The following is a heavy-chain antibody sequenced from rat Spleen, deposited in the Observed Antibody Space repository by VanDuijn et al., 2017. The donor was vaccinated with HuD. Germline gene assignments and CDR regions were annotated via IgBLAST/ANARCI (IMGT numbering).Heavy chain of an antibody. CDR1: GFTFSSYD. V-gene: IGHV5S23*01. D-gene: IGHD1-9*01. J-gene: IGHJ2*01. CDR2: ISPSGGST. Sequence: EVELVESDGGLVQPGRSLKLSCAASGFTFSSYDMAWVRQAPTKGLEWVASISPSGGSTYYRNSVKGRFTISRDNAKSTLYLQMDSLRSEDTATYYCARHGYNSYFDYWGQGVMVTVSS. CDR3: ARHGYNSYFDY.